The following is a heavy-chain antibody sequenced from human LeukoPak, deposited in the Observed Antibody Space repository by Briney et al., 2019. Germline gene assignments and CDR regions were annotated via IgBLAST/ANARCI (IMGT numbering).Heavy chain of an antibody. Sequence: GASVKVSCKASGYTFTSYDINWVRQATGQGLEWMGWMNPNSGNTGYAQKFQGRVTMTRNTSISTAYMELSSLRSEDTAVYYCARPYSSGWNPLASPFDYWGQGTLVTVSS. CDR2: MNPNSGNT. CDR1: GYTFTSYD. V-gene: IGHV1-8*01. D-gene: IGHD6-19*01. CDR3: ARPYSSGWNPLASPFDY. J-gene: IGHJ4*02.